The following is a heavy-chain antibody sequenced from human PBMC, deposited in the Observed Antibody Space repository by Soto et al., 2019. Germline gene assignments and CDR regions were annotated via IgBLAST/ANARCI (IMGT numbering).Heavy chain of an antibody. CDR2: IRGSGGRT. J-gene: IGHJ4*02. CDR3: AKDIGTLTHYYSDF. V-gene: IGHV3-23*01. CDR1: GFTFTNYA. D-gene: IGHD1-1*01. Sequence: GGSLRLSCAASGFTFTNYAMSWVRQAPGKGLEWVSGIRGSGGRTYYADSVKGRFTISRDNSKNTLYLQVNSLKAEGTAIYYWAKDIGTLTHYYSDFWGQGTLVIVSS.